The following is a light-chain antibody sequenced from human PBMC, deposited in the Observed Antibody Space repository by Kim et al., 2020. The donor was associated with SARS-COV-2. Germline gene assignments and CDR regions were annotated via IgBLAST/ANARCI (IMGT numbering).Light chain of an antibody. Sequence: EIVLTQSPGTLSLSPGERATLSCRASQSVSSTSLAWYQQQPGQAPRLLIYGASRRATGIPDRFSGSGSGTDFTLTISRLEPEDFLVYYCQLYGTSSYTFGQGTKLEI. J-gene: IGKJ2*01. CDR2: GAS. CDR3: QLYGTSSYT. V-gene: IGKV3-20*01. CDR1: QSVSSTS.